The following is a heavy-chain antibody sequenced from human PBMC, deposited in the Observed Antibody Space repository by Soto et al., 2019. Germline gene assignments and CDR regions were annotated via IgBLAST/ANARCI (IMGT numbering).Heavy chain of an antibody. V-gene: IGHV4-4*07. J-gene: IGHJ4*02. CDR1: GDSISGYY. CDR2: IHTAGGT. Sequence: SETLSLTCAVSGDSISGYYWNWFRQPAGKRLEWIGRIHTAGGTNYNPSLRSRVNMSVDTPKKELSLKLSSVTAADTAVYYCARISGGPICWGQGTLVTVSS. CDR3: ARISGGPIC.